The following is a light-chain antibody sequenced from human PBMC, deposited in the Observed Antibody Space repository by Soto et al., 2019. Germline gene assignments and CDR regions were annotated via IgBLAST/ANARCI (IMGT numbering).Light chain of an antibody. Sequence: IVLTQSPGTLSLSPGDRATLSCRASQSVNRFLAWFQQKPGQAPRLLIYGASNRATVIPDRFSGSGSETDFTLTITSLEPEDFAVYYCHHYVGSPWAFGQGTKVEIK. CDR3: HHYVGSPWA. J-gene: IGKJ1*01. CDR1: QSVNRF. V-gene: IGKV3-20*01. CDR2: GAS.